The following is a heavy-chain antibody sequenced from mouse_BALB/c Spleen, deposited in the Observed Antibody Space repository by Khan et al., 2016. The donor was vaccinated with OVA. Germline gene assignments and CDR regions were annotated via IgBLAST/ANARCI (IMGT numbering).Heavy chain of an antibody. D-gene: IGHD2-10*01. Sequence: VQLVESGPGLVAPSQSLSITCTVSGFSLTGYGVNWVRQSPGKGLEWLGMIWGVGSTDYTSALKSRLSISKDNSKSQVFLKMNSLQTDDTARYYCARAYYANYREAMDYWGQGTSVTVSS. J-gene: IGHJ4*01. V-gene: IGHV2-6-7*01. CDR2: IWGVGST. CDR3: ARAYYANYREAMDY. CDR1: GFSLTGYG.